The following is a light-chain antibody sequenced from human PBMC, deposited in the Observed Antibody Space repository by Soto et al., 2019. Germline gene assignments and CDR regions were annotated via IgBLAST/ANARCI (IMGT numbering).Light chain of an antibody. CDR2: DAS. V-gene: IGKV3-11*01. J-gene: IGKJ1*01. Sequence: EIVLTQSPATLSLSPGERATLSCRASQSVDTFLAWYQQKPGQAPRLLIYDASNRATDIPARFSGSGSGTDSTLTISSLEPEDFAVYFCQQRSNWPPWTFGQGTKVEI. CDR1: QSVDTF. CDR3: QQRSNWPPWT.